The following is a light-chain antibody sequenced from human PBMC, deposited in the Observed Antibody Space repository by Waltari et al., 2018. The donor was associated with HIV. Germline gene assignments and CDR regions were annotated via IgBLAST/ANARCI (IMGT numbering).Light chain of an antibody. CDR3: SAWDSSLSAWV. Sequence: QAGLTQPPSVSKGLRQTATLTCTGHSNNVGNQGAAWLQQPQGHPPKLLAYRNNNRPSGISERLSASRSGNTASLTITGLQPEDEADYYCSAWDSSLSAWVFGGGTKLTVL. V-gene: IGLV10-54*01. CDR1: SNNVGNQG. J-gene: IGLJ3*02. CDR2: RNN.